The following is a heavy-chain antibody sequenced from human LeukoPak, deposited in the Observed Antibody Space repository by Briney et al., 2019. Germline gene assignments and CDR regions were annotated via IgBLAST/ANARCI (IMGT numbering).Heavy chain of an antibody. V-gene: IGHV3-7*03. Sequence: GGSLRLSCEASAFTFSSYWMSWVRQAPGKGLEWVANIKEDGSEINYVDSVKGRFTISRDNAKNSLFLQMNSLRSDDTAVYYCARDNARELELSLTGVGIAAAAFDYWGQGTLVAVSS. D-gene: IGHD6-13*01. CDR3: ARDNARELELSLTGVGIAAAAFDY. J-gene: IGHJ4*02. CDR2: IKEDGSEI. CDR1: AFTFSSYW.